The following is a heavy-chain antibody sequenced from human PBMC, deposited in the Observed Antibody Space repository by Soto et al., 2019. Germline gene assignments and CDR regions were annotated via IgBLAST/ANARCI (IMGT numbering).Heavy chain of an antibody. CDR2: ISYDGSNK. CDR3: ARDRGTGTTGTRRRTYYYYGMDV. V-gene: IGHV3-30-3*01. CDR1: GFTFSSYA. J-gene: IGHJ6*02. D-gene: IGHD1-7*01. Sequence: QVQLVESGGGVVQPGRSLRLSCAASGFTFSSYAMHWVRQAPGKGLEWVAVISYDGSNKYYADSVKGRFTISRDNSKNTLYLRMNSLRAEDTAVYYCARDRGTGTTGTRRRTYYYYGMDVWGQGTTVTVSS.